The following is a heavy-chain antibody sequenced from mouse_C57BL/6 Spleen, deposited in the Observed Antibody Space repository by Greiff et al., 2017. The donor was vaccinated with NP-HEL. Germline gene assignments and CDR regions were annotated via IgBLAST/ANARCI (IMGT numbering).Heavy chain of an antibody. CDR3: VRSYYGSSYFDY. Sequence: DAGGGLVQPKGSLKLSCAASGFSFNTYAMNWVRQAPGKGLEWVARIRSKSNNYATYYADSVKDRFTISRDDSESMLYLQMNNLKTEDTAMYYCVRSYYGSSYFDYWGQGTTLTVSS. CDR1: GFSFNTYA. D-gene: IGHD1-1*01. CDR2: IRSKSNNYAT. V-gene: IGHV10-1*01. J-gene: IGHJ2*01.